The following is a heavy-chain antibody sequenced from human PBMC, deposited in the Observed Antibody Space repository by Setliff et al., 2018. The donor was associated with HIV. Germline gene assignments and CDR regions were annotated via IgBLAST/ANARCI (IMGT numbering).Heavy chain of an antibody. D-gene: IGHD6-6*01. CDR2: IIPLFGTA. Sequence: SVKVSCKASGGTFDINAVTWVRQAPGQGLEWVGAIIPLFGTANYAQKFQGRVTVTADDSTSTVYMEVRSLRSADTAVYYCSKVSEHRTSSGSFYYYMDVWGEGTTVTVSS. CDR1: GGTFDINA. J-gene: IGHJ6*03. V-gene: IGHV1-69*13. CDR3: SKVSEHRTSSGSFYYYMDV.